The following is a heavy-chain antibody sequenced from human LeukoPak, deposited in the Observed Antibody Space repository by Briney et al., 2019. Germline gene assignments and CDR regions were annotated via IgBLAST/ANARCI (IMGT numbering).Heavy chain of an antibody. J-gene: IGHJ4*02. Sequence: SETLSLTCTVSGGSISSYYWSWIRQPPGKGLEWIGNIYSSGSTNYNPSLKSRVTISVDTSKNQFSLKLSSVTAADTAVYYCARDRGSGWYVYWGQGTLVTVSS. CDR1: GGSISSYY. CDR2: IYSSGST. CDR3: ARDRGSGWYVY. V-gene: IGHV4-4*08. D-gene: IGHD6-19*01.